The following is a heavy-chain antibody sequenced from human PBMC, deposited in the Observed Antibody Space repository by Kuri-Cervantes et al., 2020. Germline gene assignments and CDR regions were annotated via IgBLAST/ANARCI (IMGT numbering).Heavy chain of an antibody. J-gene: IGHJ4*02. CDR2: TDWDDDK. Sequence: TLSLTCAVSGYSISSGYYWGWIRQPPGKALEWLARTDWDDDKFYSTSLKTRLTISKDTSKNQVVLTMTNMDPVDTATYYCARIPHLARTDYFDYWGQGTLVTVSS. D-gene: IGHD6-19*01. CDR3: ARIPHLARTDYFDY. CDR1: GYSISSGYYW. V-gene: IGHV2-70*16.